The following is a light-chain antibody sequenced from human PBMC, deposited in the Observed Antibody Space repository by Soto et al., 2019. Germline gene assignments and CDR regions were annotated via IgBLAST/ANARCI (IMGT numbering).Light chain of an antibody. CDR1: QSVSSSD. Sequence: ENVLTQSPGTLSLSPGERATLSCRASQSVSSSDLAWYQQKPGRAPRLLIYGTSSRATGIPDRFSGSGSGTDFTLTVSGLEPEDFAVYYCQQYGSSPWTFGQGTKVDIK. V-gene: IGKV3-20*01. J-gene: IGKJ1*01. CDR2: GTS. CDR3: QQYGSSPWT.